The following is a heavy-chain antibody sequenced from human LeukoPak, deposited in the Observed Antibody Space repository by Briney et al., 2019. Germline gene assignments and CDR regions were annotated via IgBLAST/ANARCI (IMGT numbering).Heavy chain of an antibody. CDR3: AITVTTYFDY. V-gene: IGHV1-18*01. Sequence: ASVKVSCKASGYTFTSYGVTWVRQAPGQGLEWMGWISAYNANTKYSQKFQGRVTMTTDTSTSTAYMELRSLRSDDAAVYYCAITVTTYFDYWGQGTLVTVSS. J-gene: IGHJ4*02. CDR2: ISAYNANT. CDR1: GYTFTSYG. D-gene: IGHD4-17*01.